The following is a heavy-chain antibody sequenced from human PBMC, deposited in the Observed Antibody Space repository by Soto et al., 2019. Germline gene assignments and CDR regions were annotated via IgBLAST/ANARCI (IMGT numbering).Heavy chain of an antibody. CDR3: ARLGQGGYVQGMDV. J-gene: IGHJ6*02. Sequence: PGESLKISCKGSGYSFITYWIAWVRQKPGKGLEWMGIIDPADSETKYSPSFQGQVTISVDKSINTAYLQWSSLKASDTAMYYCARLGQGGYVQGMDVWGQGTTVTVSS. V-gene: IGHV5-51*01. CDR1: GYSFITYW. CDR2: IDPADSET. D-gene: IGHD5-12*01.